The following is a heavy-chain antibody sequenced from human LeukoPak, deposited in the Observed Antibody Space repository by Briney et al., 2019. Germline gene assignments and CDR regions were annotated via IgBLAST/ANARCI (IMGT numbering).Heavy chain of an antibody. CDR3: ARVGGATYYYYHMDV. V-gene: IGHV4-59*01. CDR1: GGSISSYY. D-gene: IGHD1-26*01. Sequence: SETLSLTCTVSGGSISSYYWSWIRQPPGKGLEWIGYIYYSGSTNYNPSLKSRVTISVDTSKNQFSLKLSSVTAADTAVYYCARVGGATYYYYHMDVWGKGTTVTISS. J-gene: IGHJ6*03. CDR2: IYYSGST.